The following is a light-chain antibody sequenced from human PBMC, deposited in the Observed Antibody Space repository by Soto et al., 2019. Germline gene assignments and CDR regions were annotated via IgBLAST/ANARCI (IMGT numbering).Light chain of an antibody. CDR1: SSDVGGYNY. Sequence: QSALTQPPSASGSPGQSVTISCTGTSSDVGGYNYVSWYQQHPGKAPKLMIYEVSKRPSGVPDRFSGSKSGNTASLTVSGLKAEDSAEYYCSSYAGGNNFVFGGGTKLTVL. CDR3: SSYAGGNNFV. CDR2: EVS. V-gene: IGLV2-8*01. J-gene: IGLJ2*01.